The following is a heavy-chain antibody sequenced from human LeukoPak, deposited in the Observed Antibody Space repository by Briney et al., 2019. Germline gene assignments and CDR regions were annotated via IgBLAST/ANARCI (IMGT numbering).Heavy chain of an antibody. J-gene: IGHJ6*03. V-gene: IGHV3-20*04. CDR2: INWNGGST. CDR3: ARGRGTAMVTGVYYYYYYMDV. CDR1: GLIFSNFA. Sequence: GGSLRLSCEVSGLIFSNFAMAWVRQAPGKGLEWVSGINWNGGSTGYADSVKGRFTISRDNAKNSLYLQMNSLRAEDTALYYCARGRGTAMVTGVYYYYYYMDVWGKGATVTVSS. D-gene: IGHD5-18*01.